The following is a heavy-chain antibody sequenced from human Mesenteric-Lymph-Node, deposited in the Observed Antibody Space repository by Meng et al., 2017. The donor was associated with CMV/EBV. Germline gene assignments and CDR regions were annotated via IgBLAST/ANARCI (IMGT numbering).Heavy chain of an antibody. CDR2: ISGGGDNT. J-gene: IGHJ4*02. D-gene: IGHD3/OR15-3a*01. CDR3: AKDSREGYDFWSGYYFDY. Sequence: GESLKISCAASGFTFRNYAMGWVRQAPGKGLQWVSTISGGGDNTYYAESVKGRFTISRDNSKNTQYLQMSSLRAEDTAIYYCAKDSREGYDFWSGYYFDYWGQGTLVTVSS. CDR1: GFTFRNYA. V-gene: IGHV3-23*01.